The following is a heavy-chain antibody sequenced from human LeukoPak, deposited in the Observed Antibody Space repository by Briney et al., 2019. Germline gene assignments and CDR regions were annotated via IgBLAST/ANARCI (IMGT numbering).Heavy chain of an antibody. CDR2: ISGSGGST. J-gene: IGHJ5*02. CDR1: GFTVSSNY. V-gene: IGHV3-23*01. CDR3: AKDSRGSYSS. Sequence: SGGSLRLSCAASGFTVSSNYMSWVRQAPGKGLEWVSAISGSGGSTYYADSVKGRLTISRDNSKNTLYLQMNSLRAEDTAVYYCAKDSRGSYSSWGQGTLVTVSS. D-gene: IGHD1-26*01.